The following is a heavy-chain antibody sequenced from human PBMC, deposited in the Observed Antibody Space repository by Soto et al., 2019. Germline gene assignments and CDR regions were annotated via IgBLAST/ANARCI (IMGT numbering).Heavy chain of an antibody. CDR3: ARDLTGTKSDWIDP. CDR2: IHAGNGNT. V-gene: IGHV1-3*01. CDR1: GYTFTTYA. Sequence: ASVKVSCKASGYTFTTYAMHWVRQAPGQRLEWMGWIHAGNGNTKYSQKFQGRVTITRDTSASTAYMELSSLRSEDTAVYYCARDLTGTKSDWIDPWGQGTLVTDSS. D-gene: IGHD1-1*01. J-gene: IGHJ5*02.